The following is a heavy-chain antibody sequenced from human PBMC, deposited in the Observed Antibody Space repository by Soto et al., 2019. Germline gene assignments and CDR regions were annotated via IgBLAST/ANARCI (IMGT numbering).Heavy chain of an antibody. Sequence: EVHLLESGGALVQPGGSLRLSCAASGFTFISSAMNLVRQAPGKGLEWVSIIGAGGANIYYADSVKGRFTISRDDSKNTVYLQMNTLRAEDTATYYCVFHFNNYQSYSWGQGTQVIVSS. J-gene: IGHJ4*02. CDR3: VFHFNNYQSYS. V-gene: IGHV3-23*01. CDR2: IGAGGANI. D-gene: IGHD2-2*01. CDR1: GFTFISSA.